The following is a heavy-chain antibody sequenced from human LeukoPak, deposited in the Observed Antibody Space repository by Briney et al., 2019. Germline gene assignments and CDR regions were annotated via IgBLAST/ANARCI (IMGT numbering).Heavy chain of an antibody. CDR1: GLTSIGFA. CDR3: ASQYCGGDCYPEYFQH. J-gene: IGHJ1*01. CDR2: FSSSSSYI. Sequence: GGPLSSSCAALGLTSIGFALTWVPKAQGKGRNGAYPFSSSSSYIYYADSVKGRFTISRDNAKNSLYLQMNSLRAEDTAVYYCASQYCGGDCYPEYFQHWGQGTLVTVSS. V-gene: IGHV3-21*01. D-gene: IGHD2-21*02.